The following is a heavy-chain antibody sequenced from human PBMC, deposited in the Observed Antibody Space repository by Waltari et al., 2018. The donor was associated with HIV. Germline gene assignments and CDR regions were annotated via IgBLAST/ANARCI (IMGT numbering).Heavy chain of an antibody. J-gene: IGHJ3*02. CDR3: ARGWAAGAFDI. Sequence: QVQLVQSGAEVTQPGCSVKVDCEAAGGTFSSYTISWVRQAPGQGLEWMGRIIPILGIVNYAEKFQGRVTTTADKSTSTAYMELSSLKSDDTAVYYCARGWAAGAFDIWGQGTMVTVSS. CDR2: IIPILGIV. CDR1: GGTFSSYT. D-gene: IGHD6-25*01. V-gene: IGHV1-69*02.